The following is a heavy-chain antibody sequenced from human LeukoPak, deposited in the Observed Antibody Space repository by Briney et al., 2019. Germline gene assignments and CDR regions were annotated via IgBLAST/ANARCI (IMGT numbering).Heavy chain of an antibody. J-gene: IGHJ4*02. Sequence: PSETLSLTCAVYGGSFSGYCWSWIRQPPGKGLEWIGEINHSGSTNHNPSLKSRVTISVDTSKNQFSLKLSSVTAADTAVHYCARGRIMITFGGVIFDYWGQGTLVTVSS. CDR2: INHSGST. V-gene: IGHV4-34*01. D-gene: IGHD3-16*01. CDR3: ARGRIMITFGGVIFDY. CDR1: GGSFSGYC.